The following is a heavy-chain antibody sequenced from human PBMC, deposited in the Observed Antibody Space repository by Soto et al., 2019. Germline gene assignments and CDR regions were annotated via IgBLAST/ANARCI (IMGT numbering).Heavy chain of an antibody. Sequence: GGSLRLSCAASGSTFRSHTMAWVRQGPGKGLEWVSSIDSTGDTYYPGSVTGRFIISRENAKNSLHLQMNSLRAGDTAIYYCARGHIANQLPDYYYGMDVWGQGTTVTVSS. V-gene: IGHV3-13*01. D-gene: IGHD2-21*01. J-gene: IGHJ6*02. CDR3: ARGHIANQLPDYYYGMDV. CDR1: GSTFRSHT. CDR2: IDSTGDT.